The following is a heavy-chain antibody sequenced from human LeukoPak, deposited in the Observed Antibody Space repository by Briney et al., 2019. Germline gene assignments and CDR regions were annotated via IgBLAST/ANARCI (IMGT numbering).Heavy chain of an antibody. V-gene: IGHV1-18*01. J-gene: IGHJ4*02. CDR1: GYTFTTYG. CDR2: ISAYNGNT. D-gene: IGHD3-10*01. CDR3: ARGWFGELSCPDY. Sequence: GASVTVSCKASGYTFTTYGISWVRQAPGQGLEWMGWISAYNGNTNYAQKLQGRVTMTTDTSTSTAYMELSRLRSDDTAVYYCARGWFGELSCPDYWGQGTLVTVSS.